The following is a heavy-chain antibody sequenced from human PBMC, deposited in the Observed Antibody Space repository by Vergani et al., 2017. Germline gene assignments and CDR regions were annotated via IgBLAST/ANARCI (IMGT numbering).Heavy chain of an antibody. V-gene: IGHV4-34*01. J-gene: IGHJ5*02. CDR3: AKLGPQYSSGWPPGCFDP. CDR2: IKHSGST. Sequence: QVQLQQWGAGLLKPSETLSITCAVYGGSFSGYYWSWIRQPSGKGLEWIGEIKHSGSTNYNTSLKSLVTISIDTSKNQFSLKLSSVTAADTAMYYCAKLGPQYSSGWPPGCFDPWGQGTLVTVSS. CDR1: GGSFSGYY. D-gene: IGHD6-19*01.